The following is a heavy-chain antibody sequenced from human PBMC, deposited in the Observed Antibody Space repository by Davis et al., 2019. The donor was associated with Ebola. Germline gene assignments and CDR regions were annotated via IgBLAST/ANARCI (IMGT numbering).Heavy chain of an antibody. CDR2: IRYDGSNK. CDR3: AKAFDYFDTAGPFDN. J-gene: IGHJ4*02. V-gene: IGHV3-30*02. Sequence: PGGSLRLSCVASGFTFSFGGMHWVRQAPGKGLEWVAFIRYDGSNKFYADSVKGRFTISRDNSKNTLFLQMNSLRTEDTAVYYCAKAFDYFDTAGPFDNWGQGTLVTVSS. CDR1: GFTFSFGG. D-gene: IGHD3-22*01.